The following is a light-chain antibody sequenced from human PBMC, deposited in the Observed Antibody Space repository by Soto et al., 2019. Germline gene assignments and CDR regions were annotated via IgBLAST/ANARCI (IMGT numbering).Light chain of an antibody. CDR3: ATGDSSLSVGV. J-gene: IGLJ3*02. V-gene: IGLV1-51*02. Sequence: QSVLTQPPSVSATPGQTVAISCSGSTSNIGTNFVTWYQQRPGSAPTLLIYENDKRAAQNPGRFFGSKSETSATLAVSGLQTDDEGDYYSATGDSSLSVGVFAGVTKLTVL. CDR2: END. CDR1: TSNIGTNF.